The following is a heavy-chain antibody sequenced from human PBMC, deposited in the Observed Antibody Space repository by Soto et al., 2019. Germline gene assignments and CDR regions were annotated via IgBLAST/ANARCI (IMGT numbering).Heavy chain of an antibody. CDR3: AKDRTSMVRMNWFDP. V-gene: IGHV3-23*01. J-gene: IGHJ5*02. CDR1: GFTFSSYA. CDR2: ISGSGGST. Sequence: TGGSLRLSCAASGFTFSSYAMSWVRQAPGKGLEWVSAISGSGGSTYYADSVKGRFTISRDNSKNTLYLQMNSLRAEDTAVYYCAKDRTSMVRMNWFDPWGQGTLVTVSS. D-gene: IGHD3-10*01.